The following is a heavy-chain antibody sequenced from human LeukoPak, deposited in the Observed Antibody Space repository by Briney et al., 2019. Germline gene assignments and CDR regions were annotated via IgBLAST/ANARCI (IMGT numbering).Heavy chain of an antibody. Sequence: PGGSLRLSCVASGFTFSSNGMHWVRQAPGKGLEWVAVISYGGSNKYYADSVKGLFTISRDNSKNTLYLQMNSLRAEDTAVFYCAKDPEIYNYGCLYFDYWGQGTLVTVSS. D-gene: IGHD5-18*01. V-gene: IGHV3-30*18. CDR2: ISYGGSNK. CDR1: GFTFSSNG. CDR3: AKDPEIYNYGCLYFDY. J-gene: IGHJ4*02.